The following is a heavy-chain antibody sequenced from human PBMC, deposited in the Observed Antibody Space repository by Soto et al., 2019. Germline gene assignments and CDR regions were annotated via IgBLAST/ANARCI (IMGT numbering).Heavy chain of an antibody. CDR1: GFTFSDYT. CDR2: ISTTSSDI. V-gene: IGHV3-21*01. D-gene: IGHD2-15*01. J-gene: IGHJ6*03. CDR3: TRDASTAHNPRCFYYYMDV. Sequence: EEQLVESGGGLIKPGGSLRLSCVVSGFTFSDYTLNWVRQSPGRGLEWVSSISTTSSDIYYADSVKGRFTISRDNAKNSLYLQMDSLTAADTAVYYCTRDASTAHNPRCFYYYMDVWGKGTTVTVSS.